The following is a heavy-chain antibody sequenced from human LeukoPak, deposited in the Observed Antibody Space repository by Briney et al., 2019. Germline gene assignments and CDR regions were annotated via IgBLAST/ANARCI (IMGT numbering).Heavy chain of an antibody. V-gene: IGHV1-8*01. CDR3: ARGPTGNHGAFDI. J-gene: IGHJ3*02. CDR2: MNPSSGIT. Sequence: ASVKVSCKASGYTFTNYDINWVRQATGQGLEWMGLMNPSSGITGYAQKFQGRVTMTRNTSISTAYMELSSLRDEDTAVYYCARGPTGNHGAFDIWGQGTMVTVSS. D-gene: IGHD1-1*01. CDR1: GYTFTNYD.